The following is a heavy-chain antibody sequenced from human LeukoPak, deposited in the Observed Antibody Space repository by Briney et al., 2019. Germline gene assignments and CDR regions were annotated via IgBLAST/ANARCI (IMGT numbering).Heavy chain of an antibody. CDR1: GSTVSSNY. D-gene: IGHD6-13*01. Sequence: PGESLRLSCAASGSTVSSNYVSWVRQAPGKWLGWVSVNYSDGATYYADPVKGRFIIARDNTKDTLYLQMNSLRAEDTAVYYCARATGSSWAARYFDLWGRGTLVTVSS. J-gene: IGHJ2*01. V-gene: IGHV3-53*01. CDR2: NYSDGAT. CDR3: ARATGSSWAARYFDL.